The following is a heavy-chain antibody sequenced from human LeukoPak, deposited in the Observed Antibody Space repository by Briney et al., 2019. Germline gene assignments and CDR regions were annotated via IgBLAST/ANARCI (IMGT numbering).Heavy chain of an antibody. CDR1: GGSFSGYY. CDR3: ARGTIDYDILTGYSASWFDP. Sequence: PSETLPLTCAVYGGSFSGYYWSWIRQPPGKGLGWIGEINHSGSTNYNPSLKSRVTISVDTSKNQFSLKLSSVTAADTAVYYCARGTIDYDILTGYSASWFDPWGQGTLVTVSS. D-gene: IGHD3-9*01. CDR2: INHSGST. V-gene: IGHV4-34*01. J-gene: IGHJ5*02.